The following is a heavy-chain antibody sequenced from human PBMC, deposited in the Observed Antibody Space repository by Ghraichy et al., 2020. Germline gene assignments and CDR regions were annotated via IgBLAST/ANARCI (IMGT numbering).Heavy chain of an antibody. CDR1: GFTFSSYA. D-gene: IGHD1-14*01. Sequence: GESQTISCAASGFTFSSYAMHWVRQAPGKGLEWVAVISYAGSNKYYADSVKGRFTISRDNSKNTLYLQMNSLRAEDTAVYYCASSPGTSDGMDVWGQGTTVTVSS. CDR3: ASSPGTSDGMDV. CDR2: ISYAGSNK. V-gene: IGHV3-30-3*01. J-gene: IGHJ6*02.